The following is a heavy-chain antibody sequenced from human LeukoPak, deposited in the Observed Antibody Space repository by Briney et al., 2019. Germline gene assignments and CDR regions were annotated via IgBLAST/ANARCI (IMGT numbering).Heavy chain of an antibody. CDR1: GGSFSDYY. V-gene: IGHV4-34*01. Sequence: SETLSLTCAVYGGSFSDYYWSWIRQPPGKGLEWIGEIYHSGSTNYNPSLKSRVTISLDTSKNQFSLKLSSVTAADTAVYYCASRYSSSWRYFDYWGQGTLVTVSS. J-gene: IGHJ4*02. CDR3: ASRYSSSWRYFDY. D-gene: IGHD6-13*01. CDR2: IYHSGST.